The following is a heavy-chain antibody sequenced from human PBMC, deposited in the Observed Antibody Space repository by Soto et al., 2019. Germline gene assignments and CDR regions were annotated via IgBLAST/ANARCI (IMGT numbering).Heavy chain of an antibody. CDR1: GYTFTSYG. D-gene: IGHD3-22*01. Sequence: QVQLVQSGAEVKKPGASVKVSCKASGYTFTSYGISWVRQAPGQGLEWMGWISAYNGNTNYAQKLQGRVTMTTDTXTXXAYMELKSLRSDDTAGYYCARSGAIPMIVVAIPDYWGQGTLVTVSS. CDR2: ISAYNGNT. CDR3: ARSGAIPMIVVAIPDY. J-gene: IGHJ4*02. V-gene: IGHV1-18*01.